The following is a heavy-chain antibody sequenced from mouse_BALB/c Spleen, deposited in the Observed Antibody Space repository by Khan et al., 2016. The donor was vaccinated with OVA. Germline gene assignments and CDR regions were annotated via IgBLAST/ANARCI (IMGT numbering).Heavy chain of an antibody. CDR2: INPSSGYT. CDR3: ARRTTAYAMDY. D-gene: IGHD1-2*01. J-gene: IGHJ4*01. Sequence: QVRLQQSGAEPARPGASVKMSCKASGYTFTSNTMHWVKQRPGQGLEWIGYINPSSGYTNYNQKFNDKATLTADKSSSTAYMQLSSQTSEDSAVYYCARRTTAYAMDYWGQGTSVTVSS. V-gene: IGHV1-4*01. CDR1: GYTFTSNT.